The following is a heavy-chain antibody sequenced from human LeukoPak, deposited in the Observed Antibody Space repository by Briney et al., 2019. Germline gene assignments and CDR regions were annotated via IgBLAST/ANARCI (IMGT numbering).Heavy chain of an antibody. Sequence: PSETLSLTCTVSGESISGFYWTWIRQPPGKGLEWIGYIYYSGSTNYNPSLKSRVTISVDTSKNQFSLKLSSVTAADTAVYYCARDRHWTNDWVFDYWGQGTLVTVSS. J-gene: IGHJ4*02. CDR1: GESISGFY. CDR3: ARDRHWTNDWVFDY. D-gene: IGHD1/OR15-1a*01. V-gene: IGHV4-59*01. CDR2: IYYSGST.